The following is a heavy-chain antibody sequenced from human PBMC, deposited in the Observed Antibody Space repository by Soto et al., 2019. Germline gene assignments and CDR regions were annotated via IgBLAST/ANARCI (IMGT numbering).Heavy chain of an antibody. CDR3: ARASGPFDY. Sequence: QVQLVESGGGVVQPGRSLRLSCAASGFTFSSYGMHWVRQSPGKGLEWVAVIWFDGSNKYYADSVKGRFTISRDNSKNTLYLQMNSLRAEDTALYYCARASGPFDYWGQGTLVTVS. V-gene: IGHV3-33*01. CDR2: IWFDGSNK. CDR1: GFTFSSYG. J-gene: IGHJ4*02.